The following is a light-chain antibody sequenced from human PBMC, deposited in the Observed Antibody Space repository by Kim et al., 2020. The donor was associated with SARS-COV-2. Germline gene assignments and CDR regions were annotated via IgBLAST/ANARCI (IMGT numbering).Light chain of an antibody. CDR2: DDD. CDR1: TGSITTNY. Sequence: NFMLTQPRSVSGSPGKTVTISCTRSTGSITTNYVQWYQQRPGSAPTIVIFDDDQRPSGVSARLSGSIDTSSNSASLTISSLRAEDEADYYCQSYDTSIWVFGGGTQLTVL. V-gene: IGLV6-57*04. J-gene: IGLJ3*02. CDR3: QSYDTSIWV.